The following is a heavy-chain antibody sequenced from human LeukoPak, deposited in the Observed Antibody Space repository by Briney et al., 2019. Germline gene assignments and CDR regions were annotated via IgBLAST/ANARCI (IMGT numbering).Heavy chain of an antibody. CDR2: IYSGGST. Sequence: GGSLRLSCAASGFTVSNNYMSWVRQAPGKGLEWVSVIYSGGSTYYADSVKGRFTISRDNSKNTLYLQMNSLRAEDTAVYYCARARQGSGWYGRYFDYWGQGTLVTVSS. D-gene: IGHD6-19*01. V-gene: IGHV3-66*01. CDR1: GFTVSNNY. CDR3: ARARQGSGWYGRYFDY. J-gene: IGHJ4*02.